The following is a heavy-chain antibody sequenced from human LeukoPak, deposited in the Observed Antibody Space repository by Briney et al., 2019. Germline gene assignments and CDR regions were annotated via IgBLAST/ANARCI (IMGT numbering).Heavy chain of an antibody. CDR1: GFTFSSYA. J-gene: IGHJ4*02. Sequence: GGSLRLSCAASGFTFSSYAMHWVRQAPGKGLEWVAVISYDGSNKYYADSVKGRFTISRDNSKNTLYLQMNSLRAEDTAVYYCARDIGARQQLVVGYWGQGTLVTVSS. V-gene: IGHV3-30*04. D-gene: IGHD6-13*01. CDR3: ARDIGARQQLVVGY. CDR2: ISYDGSNK.